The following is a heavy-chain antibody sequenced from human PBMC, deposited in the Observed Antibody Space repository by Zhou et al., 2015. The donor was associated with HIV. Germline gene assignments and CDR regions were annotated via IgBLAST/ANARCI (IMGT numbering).Heavy chain of an antibody. Sequence: QVQLVQSGAEVKKPGASVKVSCKASGYTFSSHYMHWVRQAPGQGLEWMGDIIPIFGTTKYAQKFQGRVTITADRSTRTSYLELSGLRPDDTAVYYCARCEYYYDSSGYPFDYWGQGTLVTVSS. CDR1: GYTFSSHY. D-gene: IGHD3-22*01. CDR2: IIPIFGTT. J-gene: IGHJ4*02. V-gene: IGHV1-69*06. CDR3: ARCEYYYDSSGYPFDY.